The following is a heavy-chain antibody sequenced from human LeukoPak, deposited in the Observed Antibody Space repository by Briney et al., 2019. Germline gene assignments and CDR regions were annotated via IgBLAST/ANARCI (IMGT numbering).Heavy chain of an antibody. CDR1: GGSISNYF. V-gene: IGHV4-59*01. J-gene: IGHJ6*02. CDR3: ARDSAGTTNYYYCGMDV. D-gene: IGHD1-7*01. Sequence: SETLSHTCTVSGGSISNYFWSWIRQPPGKGLEWIGYIYYSGKTVYNPSLKSRVTISVDTSKNQFSLKLSSVTAADTAIYYCARDSAGTTNYYYCGMDVWGQGTTVTVSS. CDR2: IYYSGKT.